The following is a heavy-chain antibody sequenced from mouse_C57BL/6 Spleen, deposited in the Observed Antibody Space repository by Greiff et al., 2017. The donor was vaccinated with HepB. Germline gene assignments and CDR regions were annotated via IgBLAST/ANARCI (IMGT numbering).Heavy chain of an antibody. V-gene: IGHV5-9-1*02. CDR1: GFTFSSYA. J-gene: IGHJ4*01. Sequence: EVQLVESGEGLVKPGGSLKLSCAASGFTFSSYAMSWVRQTPEKRLEWVAYISSGGDYIYYADTVKGRFTISRDNARNTLYLQMSSLKSEDTAMYYCTRDFGSYDYYYAMDYWGQGTSVTVSS. D-gene: IGHD2-4*01. CDR3: TRDFGSYDYYYAMDY. CDR2: ISSGGDYI.